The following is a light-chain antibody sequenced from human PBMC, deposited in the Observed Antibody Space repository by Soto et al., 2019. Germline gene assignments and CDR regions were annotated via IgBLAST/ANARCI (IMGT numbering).Light chain of an antibody. V-gene: IGKV1-9*01. J-gene: IGKJ4*01. Sequence: DIQLTQSPSFLSASVGDRVTITCRASQGISSFLDWYQQKPGNVPKLLIYAAFTFQSGVPPRFSVSGSGTEFTLTISSLQPEDCATYYGQQLNSYPFTFGGVTKVEIK. CDR3: QQLNSYPFT. CDR1: QGISSF. CDR2: AAF.